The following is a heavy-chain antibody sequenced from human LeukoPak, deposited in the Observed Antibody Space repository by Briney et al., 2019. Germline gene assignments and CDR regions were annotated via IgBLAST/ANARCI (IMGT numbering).Heavy chain of an antibody. Sequence: PSETLSLTCTVSVGSISDYFWSWVRQAPGTGLDWIGHIYYSGATNYNPSLRSRVTISVDTSKNQFSLKLRSVTAADTAVYYCARAQYSGSCFDYWGQGTLVTVSS. D-gene: IGHD1-26*01. CDR3: ARAQYSGSCFDY. CDR1: VGSISDYF. CDR2: IYYSGAT. V-gene: IGHV4-59*13. J-gene: IGHJ4*03.